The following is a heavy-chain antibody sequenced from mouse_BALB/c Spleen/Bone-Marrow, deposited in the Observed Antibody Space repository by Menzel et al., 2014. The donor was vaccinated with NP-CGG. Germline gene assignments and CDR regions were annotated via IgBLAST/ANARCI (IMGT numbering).Heavy chain of an antibody. CDR2: IHYSGTT. CDR1: GYSITSGYT. D-gene: IGHD1-1*01. V-gene: IGHV3-1*02. J-gene: IGHJ4*01. Sequence: EVKLMESGPDLVKPSQSLSLTCTVTGYSITSGYTWHWIRQFPGNTLEWMGYIHYSGTTNYNPSLKSRISITRDTSKNQFFLRLNSVTTEDTATYYCAITTVVNAMDYWGQGTSVTVSS. CDR3: AITTVVNAMDY.